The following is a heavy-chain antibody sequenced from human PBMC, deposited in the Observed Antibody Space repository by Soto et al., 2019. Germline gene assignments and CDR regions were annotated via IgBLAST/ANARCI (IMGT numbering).Heavy chain of an antibody. Sequence: SETLSLTCTVSGGSISSYYWSWIRQPPGKGLEWIGYIYYSGSTNYNPSLKSRVTISVDTSKNQFSLKLSSVTAADTAVYYCARGGDGTITMIVVAYDAFDMWGQGTMVTVSS. D-gene: IGHD3-22*01. CDR2: IYYSGST. J-gene: IGHJ3*02. CDR1: GGSISSYY. CDR3: ARGGDGTITMIVVAYDAFDM. V-gene: IGHV4-59*01.